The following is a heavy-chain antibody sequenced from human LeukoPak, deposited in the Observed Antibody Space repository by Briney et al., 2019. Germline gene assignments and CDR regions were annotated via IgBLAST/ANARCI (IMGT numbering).Heavy chain of an antibody. J-gene: IGHJ4*02. CDR3: GRELDWLPTLDY. CDR2: INSDGSST. V-gene: IGHV3-74*01. CDR1: GFTLSNYW. D-gene: IGHD3-9*01. Sequence: PGGSLRLSCAASGFTLSNYWMHWVRQAPGKGLVWVSRINSDGSSTRYADSVKGRFTISRDNAKNTLYLQMNSLRAEDTAVYYCGRELDWLPTLDYWGQGTLVTVSS.